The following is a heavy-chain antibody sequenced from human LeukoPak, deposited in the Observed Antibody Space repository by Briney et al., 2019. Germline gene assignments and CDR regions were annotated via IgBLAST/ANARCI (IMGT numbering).Heavy chain of an antibody. CDR1: GFTFSDYY. D-gene: IGHD5-24*01. J-gene: IGHJ5*02. CDR3: ARGGRWLQPNWFDP. CDR2: ISSSGSTI. Sequence: GGSLRLSCAASGFTFSDYYMSWIRQAPGKGLEWVSYISSSGSTIYYADSVKGRLTISRDNAKNSLYLQMNSLRAEDTAVYYCARGGRWLQPNWFDPWGQGTLVTVSS. V-gene: IGHV3-11*01.